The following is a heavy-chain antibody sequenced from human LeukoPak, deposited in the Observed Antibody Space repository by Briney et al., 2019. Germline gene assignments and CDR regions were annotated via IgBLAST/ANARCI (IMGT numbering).Heavy chain of an antibody. V-gene: IGHV3-21*01. CDR2: ISSFGSYT. CDR1: RFTFSSYS. J-gene: IGHJ4*02. D-gene: IGHD3-22*01. CDR3: ARALYDSSGYYFDY. Sequence: MTGGSLRLSCAASRFTFSSYSMNWVRQAPGKGLEWVSSISSFGSYTYYADSVKGRFTISRDNAKNSLYLQMNSLRAEDTAVYYCARALYDSSGYYFDYWGQGTLVTVSS.